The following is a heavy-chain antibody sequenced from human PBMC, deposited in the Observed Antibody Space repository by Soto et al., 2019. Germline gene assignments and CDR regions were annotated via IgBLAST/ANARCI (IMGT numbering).Heavy chain of an antibody. J-gene: IGHJ2*01. CDR1: GFIVSSNY. V-gene: IGHV3-66*01. D-gene: IGHD4-17*01. CDR3: CGPSTVTINWFFDL. Sequence: EVQLVESGGGLVQPGGSLRLSCAASGFIVSSNYMSWVRQATGKGLEWVSVMYGGGGTNYADSVKGRFIVSRDSSKNTLFLQMNNLRAEDTAVYYCCGPSTVTINWFFDLWGRGTLVTLSS. CDR2: MYGGGGT.